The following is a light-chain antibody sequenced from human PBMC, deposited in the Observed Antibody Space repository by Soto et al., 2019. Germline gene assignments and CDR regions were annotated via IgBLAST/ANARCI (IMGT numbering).Light chain of an antibody. CDR3: QSYDSSLSGSL. CDR1: SSNIGAGYD. J-gene: IGLJ3*02. V-gene: IGLV1-40*01. Sequence: QSVLTQPPSVSGAPGQRVTISCTGSSSNIGAGYDVHWYQQLPGTAPKLLIYGNSNRPSGVPDRFSGSKSGTSASLAITGLQAEDEADYDCQSYDSSLSGSLFGGGTKSPS. CDR2: GNS.